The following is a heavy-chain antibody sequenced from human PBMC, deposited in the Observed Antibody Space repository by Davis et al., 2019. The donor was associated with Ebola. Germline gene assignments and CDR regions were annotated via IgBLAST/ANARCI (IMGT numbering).Heavy chain of an antibody. D-gene: IGHD6-13*01. J-gene: IGHJ4*02. CDR1: GGSISSSSYY. Sequence: GSLRLSCTVSGGSISSSSYYWGWIRQPPGKGLEWIGSIYYSGSTYYNPSLKSRVTISVDTSKNQFSLKLSSVTAADTAVYYCARVGAAAGRWGQGTLVTVSS. CDR3: ARVGAAAGR. V-gene: IGHV4-39*07. CDR2: IYYSGST.